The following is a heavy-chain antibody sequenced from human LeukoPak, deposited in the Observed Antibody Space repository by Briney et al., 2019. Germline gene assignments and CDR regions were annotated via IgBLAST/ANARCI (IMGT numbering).Heavy chain of an antibody. CDR2: ISSSSTYK. CDR3: ARGRYSGSYLLDY. CDR1: GFTFSSYS. J-gene: IGHJ4*02. D-gene: IGHD1-26*01. V-gene: IGHV3-21*01. Sequence: TTGGSLRLSCAASGFTFSSYSMSWVRQGPGKGLEWVSSISSSSTYKYYAGSVKGRFTISRDNAKNSLYLQMNSLRAEDTALYYCARGRYSGSYLLDYWGQGTLVTVSS.